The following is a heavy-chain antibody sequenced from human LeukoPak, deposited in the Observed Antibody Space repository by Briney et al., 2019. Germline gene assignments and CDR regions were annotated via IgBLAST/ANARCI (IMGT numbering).Heavy chain of an antibody. Sequence: GGSLRLSCAASGFTFNSYAMSWVRQAPGKGLEWVSAISGSGGSTYYADSVKGRFTISRDNSKNTLYLQMNSLRAEDTAVYYCAKDLDIAEAWGYWGQGTLVTVSS. D-gene: IGHD6-19*01. J-gene: IGHJ4*02. CDR3: AKDLDIAEAWGY. V-gene: IGHV3-23*01. CDR2: ISGSGGST. CDR1: GFTFNSYA.